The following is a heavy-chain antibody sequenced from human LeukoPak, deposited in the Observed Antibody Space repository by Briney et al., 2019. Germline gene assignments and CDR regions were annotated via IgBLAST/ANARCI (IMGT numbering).Heavy chain of an antibody. CDR1: GYSISSGYY. V-gene: IGHV4-38-2*02. J-gene: IGHJ4*02. CDR3: ARDRGGSREVDY. Sequence: PSETLSLTCTVSGYSISSGYYWGWIRQPPGKGLEWIGSIYYSGSTYYNPSLKSRVTISVDTSKNQFSLKLSSVTAADTAVYYCARDRGGSREVDYWGQGTLVTVSS. D-gene: IGHD1-26*01. CDR2: IYYSGST.